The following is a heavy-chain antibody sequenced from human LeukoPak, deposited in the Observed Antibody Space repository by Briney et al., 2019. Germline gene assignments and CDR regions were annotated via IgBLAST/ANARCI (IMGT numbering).Heavy chain of an antibody. V-gene: IGHV4-39*01. D-gene: IGHD6-19*01. J-gene: IGHJ4*02. Sequence: SETLSLTCTVSGGSISSSSYYWGWIRQPPGKGLEWIGSIYYSGSTYYNPSLKSRVTIPVDTSKNQFSLKLSSVTAADTAVYYCAKTTVAAHEAFDYWGQGTLVTVSS. CDR2: IYYSGST. CDR3: AKTTVAAHEAFDY. CDR1: GGSISSSSYY.